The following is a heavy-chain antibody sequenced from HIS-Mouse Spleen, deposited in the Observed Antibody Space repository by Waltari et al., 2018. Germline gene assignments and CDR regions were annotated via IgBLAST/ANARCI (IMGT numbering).Heavy chain of an antibody. V-gene: IGHV4-34*01. CDR3: ARGRIRTSIVVVVAATQGGGDWFDP. CDR1: GGSFSGYY. Sequence: QVQLQQWGAGLLKPSETLSLTCAVDGGSFSGYYWRWIRHPPGTGLEWMGEIKHSGSTNYNPSLKSRVTISVDTSKNQFSLKLSSVTAADTAVYYCARGRIRTSIVVVVAATQGGGDWFDPWGQGTLVTVSS. CDR2: IKHSGST. J-gene: IGHJ5*02. D-gene: IGHD2-15*01.